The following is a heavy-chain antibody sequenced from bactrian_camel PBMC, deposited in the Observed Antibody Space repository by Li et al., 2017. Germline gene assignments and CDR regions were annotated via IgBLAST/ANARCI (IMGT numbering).Heavy chain of an antibody. V-gene: IGHV3S1*01. D-gene: IGHD6*01. CDR1: GFTFTDYG. CDR2: ISSGGNT. Sequence: HVQLVESGGDVVKPGGSLRLSCAASGFTFTDYGMSWVRQAPGKGLEWVAGISSGGNTYYADSVEGRFTISRDNAKNTLYLQLNSLKTEDTAMYYCTKDRGRAVPAGSFDYWAQGTQVTVS. CDR3: TKDRGRAVPAGSFDY. J-gene: IGHJ6*01.